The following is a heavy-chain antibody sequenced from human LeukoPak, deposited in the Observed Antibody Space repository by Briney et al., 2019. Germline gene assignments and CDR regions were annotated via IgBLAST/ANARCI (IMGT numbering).Heavy chain of an antibody. J-gene: IGHJ5*02. D-gene: IGHD1-26*01. V-gene: IGHV5-51*01. CDR1: GHRFTNHW. Sequence: GESLKISCEVSGHRFTNHWIGWVRQMSGKGLEWMGIINRCDSDTKYSPSFQGQVPISLDKSISTAYLQWRSLKASDTAMYYCARRPYSGSPNWFDPWGQGPLVTVSS. CDR2: INRCDSDT. CDR3: ARRPYSGSPNWFDP.